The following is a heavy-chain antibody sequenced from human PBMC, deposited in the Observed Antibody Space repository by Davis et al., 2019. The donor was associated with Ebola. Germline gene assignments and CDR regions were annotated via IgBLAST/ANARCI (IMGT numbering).Heavy chain of an antibody. J-gene: IGHJ5*02. V-gene: IGHV3-64D*08. CDR1: GFTFSSYA. CDR3: VKSSESSSWYGVWWNWFDP. CDR2: ISSNGGST. D-gene: IGHD6-13*01. Sequence: GGSLRLSCSASGFTFSSYAMHWVRQAPGKGLEYVSAISSNGGSTYYADSVKGRFTISRDNSKNTLYLQMSSLRAEDTAVYYCVKSSESSSWYGVWWNWFDPWGQGTLVTVSS.